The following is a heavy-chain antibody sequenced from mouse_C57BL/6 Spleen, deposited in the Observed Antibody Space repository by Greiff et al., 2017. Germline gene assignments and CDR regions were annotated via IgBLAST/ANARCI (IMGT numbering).Heavy chain of an antibody. Sequence: QVQLQQPGAELVKPGASVKMSCKASGYTFTSYWITWVKQRPGQSLEWIGDIYPGSGSTNYNEKFKSKATVTVDTSSSTAYMQLSSLTSEDSAVYYCAGRTCSSNDYCDYWGQGTTLTVSS. J-gene: IGHJ2*01. CDR3: AGRTCSSNDYCDY. D-gene: IGHD1-1*01. CDR2: IYPGSGST. CDR1: GYTFTSYW. V-gene: IGHV1-55*01.